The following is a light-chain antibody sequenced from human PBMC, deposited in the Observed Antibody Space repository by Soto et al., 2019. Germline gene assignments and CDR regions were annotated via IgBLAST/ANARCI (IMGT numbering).Light chain of an antibody. CDR3: QQYKNWPT. CDR1: QSVNSN. Sequence: EIVMTQSPATLSVSPGERATLSCRASQSVNSNLAWYQQKPGQAPRLLIYGASTRATGIPARFSGSGSGTEFTRTISSLQSEDFAVYYCQQYKNWPTFGPGTKVDIK. V-gene: IGKV3-15*01. J-gene: IGKJ3*01. CDR2: GAS.